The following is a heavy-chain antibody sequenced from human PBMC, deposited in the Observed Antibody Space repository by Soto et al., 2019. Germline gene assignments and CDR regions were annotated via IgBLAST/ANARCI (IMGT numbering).Heavy chain of an antibody. D-gene: IGHD6-13*01. J-gene: IGHJ4*02. CDR3: ARGFTDSWAGDY. Sequence: QVQLLQSGAEVKKPGASGKVSCKASGYTFTAKYIHWVRQAPGQRPEWMGWINGGSGDTKYSQNFQDRVTFTIDTPASTVYMELGSMTSDDTAIYYCARGFTDSWAGDYWGQGPLVTVSS. CDR2: INGGSGDT. CDR1: GYTFTAKY. V-gene: IGHV1-3*01.